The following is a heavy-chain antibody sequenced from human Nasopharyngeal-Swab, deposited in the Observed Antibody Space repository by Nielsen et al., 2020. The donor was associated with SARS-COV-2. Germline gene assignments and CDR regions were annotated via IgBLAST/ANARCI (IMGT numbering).Heavy chain of an antibody. CDR2: VRQDAREQ. CDR3: VKHQGSSSDQ. CDR1: GFPLSHYY. J-gene: IGHJ4*02. V-gene: IGHV3-7*02. Sequence: GGSLRLSCAASGFPLSHYYITWVRQPPGKGLEWVANVRQDAREQFYADSVKGRFTISRDNAKNTLYLQMNSLRVEDTAVYYCVKHQGSSSDQWGQGTLVTVSS.